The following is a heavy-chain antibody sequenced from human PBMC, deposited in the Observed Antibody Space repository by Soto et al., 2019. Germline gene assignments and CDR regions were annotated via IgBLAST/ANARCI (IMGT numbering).Heavy chain of an antibody. V-gene: IGHV1-18*01. CDR2: ISAYNGNT. J-gene: IGHJ6*03. Sequence: ASVKVSCKASGYTFTSYGISWVRQAPGQGLEWMGWISAYNGNTNYAQKLQGRVTMTTDTSTSTAYMELRSLRSDDTAVYYCAGNQLLDEGDYYYYMDVWGKGTTVTVSS. CDR3: AGNQLLDEGDYYYYMDV. CDR1: GYTFTSYG. D-gene: IGHD2-2*01.